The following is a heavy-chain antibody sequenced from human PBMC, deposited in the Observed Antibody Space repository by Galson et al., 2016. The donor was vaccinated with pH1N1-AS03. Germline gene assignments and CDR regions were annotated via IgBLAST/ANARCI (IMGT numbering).Heavy chain of an antibody. D-gene: IGHD3-16*02. CDR1: GFTFSNFG. Sequence: SLRLSCAASGFTFSNFGLHWVRQSPGKGLEWVAVISNSGNDKYYADSGQGRFTISRDNSKRTVYLQLNSLRAEDTAVYYCAKTTFVGFIVSGKMSLDDWGQGTLVTVSS. CDR2: ISNSGNDK. V-gene: IGHV3-30*18. J-gene: IGHJ4*02. CDR3: AKTTFVGFIVSGKMSLDD.